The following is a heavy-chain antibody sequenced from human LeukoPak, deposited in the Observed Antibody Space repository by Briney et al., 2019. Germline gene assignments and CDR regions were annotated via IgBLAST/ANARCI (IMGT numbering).Heavy chain of an antibody. V-gene: IGHV1-2*06. CDR1: GYTFTGYY. D-gene: IGHD2-2*01. J-gene: IGHJ5*02. CDR3: AREVGYSSSYYGRFDP. Sequence: GASVKVSCKASGYTFTGYYMHWVRQAPGQGLEWMGRVNPNNGVPNYAQKFQGRVTMTRDTAISTFYMELSSLRSDETAAYFCAREVGYSSSYYGRFDPWGQGTLVIVSS. CDR2: VNPNNGVP.